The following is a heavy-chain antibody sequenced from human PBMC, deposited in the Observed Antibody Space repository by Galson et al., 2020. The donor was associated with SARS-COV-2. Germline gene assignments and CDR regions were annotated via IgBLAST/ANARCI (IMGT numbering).Heavy chain of an antibody. V-gene: IGHV3-30-3*01. CDR3: ARAGLEAWIGYFDY. Sequence: GESLKISCAASGFTFSSYAMHWVRQAPGKGLEWVAVISYDGSNKYYADSVKGRFTISRDKSKNTLYLQMNSLRPEDTAVYFCARAGLEAWIGYFDYWGQGTLVTVSS. CDR1: GFTFSSYA. CDR2: ISYDGSNK. J-gene: IGHJ4*02. D-gene: IGHD1-1*01.